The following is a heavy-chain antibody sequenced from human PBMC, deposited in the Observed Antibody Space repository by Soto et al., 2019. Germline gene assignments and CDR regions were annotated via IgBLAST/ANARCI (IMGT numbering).Heavy chain of an antibody. J-gene: IGHJ4*02. CDR2: IYYSGST. V-gene: IGHV4-59*01. CDR1: GGSISSYY. Sequence: KASETLSLTCTVSGGSISSYYWSWIRQPPGKGLEWIGYIYYSGSTNYNPSLKSRVTISVDTSKNQFSLKLSSVTAADTAVYYCARIISGPVDYWGQGTLVTVSS. D-gene: IGHD2-15*01. CDR3: ARIISGPVDY.